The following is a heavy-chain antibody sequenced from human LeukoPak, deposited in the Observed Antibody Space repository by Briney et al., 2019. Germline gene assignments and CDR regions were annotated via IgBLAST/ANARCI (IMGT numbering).Heavy chain of an antibody. CDR1: GFTFSNYW. J-gene: IGHJ4*02. D-gene: IGHD6-19*01. Sequence: PGGSLRLSCAASGFTFSNYWMTWVRQAPGKGLEWVANIKEDGSEKYYVDSVKGRFTISRDNAKNSLSLQMNSLRAEDTAVYYCARGYSSGWYGYWGQGTLVTVYS. V-gene: IGHV3-7*03. CDR3: ARGYSSGWYGY. CDR2: IKEDGSEK.